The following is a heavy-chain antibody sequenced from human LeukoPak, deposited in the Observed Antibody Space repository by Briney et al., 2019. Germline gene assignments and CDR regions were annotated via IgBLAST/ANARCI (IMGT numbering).Heavy chain of an antibody. J-gene: IGHJ3*02. Sequence: GASVKVSCKASGYTITSFRLHWVRQAPGQGLEWMGWVSATDGNTDYLQKFKGRVTMTTDTSTNTAYMELRSLRSDDTAVYYCARGGTMVREADAFDIWGQGTMVTVSS. V-gene: IGHV1-18*01. CDR3: ARGGTMVREADAFDI. CDR2: VSATDGNT. CDR1: GYTITSFR. D-gene: IGHD3-10*01.